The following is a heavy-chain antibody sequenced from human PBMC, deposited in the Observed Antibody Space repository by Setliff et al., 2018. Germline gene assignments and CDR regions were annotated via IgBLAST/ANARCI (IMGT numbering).Heavy chain of an antibody. CDR3: ARGSREGTDY. D-gene: IGHD1-1*01. Sequence: ASVKVSCKASGGSFSTYAISWARQAPGQGLEWMGWINAGNGNTKYPQKFQGRVTITRDTSASTAYMELSSLRSEDTAVYYCARGSREGTDYWGQGTLVTVSS. V-gene: IGHV1-3*01. J-gene: IGHJ4*02. CDR2: INAGNGNT. CDR1: GGSFSTYA.